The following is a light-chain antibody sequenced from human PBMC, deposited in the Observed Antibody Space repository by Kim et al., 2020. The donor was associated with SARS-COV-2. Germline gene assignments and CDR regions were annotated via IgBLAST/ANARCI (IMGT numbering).Light chain of an antibody. Sequence: ITISCTGTSSDVGGYNYVSWYQQHPGKAPKLMIYDVSNRPSGVSNRVSGSKSGNTASLTISGLQAEDEADYYCSSYTSSSTLVVFGGGTQLTVL. CDR3: SSYTSSSTLVV. CDR1: SSDVGGYNY. V-gene: IGLV2-14*03. J-gene: IGLJ2*01. CDR2: DVS.